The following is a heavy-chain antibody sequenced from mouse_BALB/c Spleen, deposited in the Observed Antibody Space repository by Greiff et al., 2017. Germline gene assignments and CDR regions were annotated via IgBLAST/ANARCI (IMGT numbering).Heavy chain of an antibody. J-gene: IGHJ4*01. V-gene: IGHV5-9*03. CDR3: ARLLLRGAMDY. Sequence: DVMLVESGGGLVKPGGSLKLSCAASGFTFSSYTMSWVRQTPEKRLEWVATISSGGGNTYYPDSVKGRFTISRDNAKNNLYLQMSSLRSEDTALYYCARLLLRGAMDYWGQGTSVTVSS. D-gene: IGHD1-1*01. CDR1: GFTFSSYT. CDR2: ISSGGGNT.